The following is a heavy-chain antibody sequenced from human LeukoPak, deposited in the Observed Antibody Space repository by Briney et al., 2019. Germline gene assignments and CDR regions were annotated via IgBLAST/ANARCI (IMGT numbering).Heavy chain of an antibody. D-gene: IGHD1-26*01. CDR1: GFTFSSYW. V-gene: IGHV3-21*01. J-gene: IGHJ4*02. CDR3: ARAPRARVGATIDY. Sequence: GGSLRLSCAASGFTFSSYWMHWVRQAPGKGLEWVSSISSSSYIYYADSVKGRFTISRDNAKNSLYLQMNSLRAEDTAVYYCARAPRARVGATIDYWGQGTLVTVSS. CDR2: ISSSSYI.